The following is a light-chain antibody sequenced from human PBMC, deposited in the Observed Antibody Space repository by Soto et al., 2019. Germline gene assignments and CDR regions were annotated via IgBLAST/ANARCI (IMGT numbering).Light chain of an antibody. CDR1: SANIGAAYN. CDR3: SSFTTTSTHV. Sequence: QSVLTQPPSVSGAPGQRVTISCTGSSANIGAAYNVDWYQQLPGTAPKLLIYGNNNRPSGVPARFSGSKSGTSASLAIAGLQAEDEGEYFCSSFTTTSTHVFGTGTKSPS. V-gene: IGLV1-40*01. J-gene: IGLJ1*01. CDR2: GNN.